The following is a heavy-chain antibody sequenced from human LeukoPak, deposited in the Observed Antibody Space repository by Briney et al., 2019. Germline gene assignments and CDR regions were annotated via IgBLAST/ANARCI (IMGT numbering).Heavy chain of an antibody. Sequence: SETLSLTCAVHGGSFSDYSWTWIRQPPGKGLEWIGEINHSGSTNYNPSLKSRVTISVDTSKNQFSLKLSSVTAADTAVYYCARPSGSYSGSAFDIWGQGTMVTVSS. D-gene: IGHD1-26*01. CDR3: ARPSGSYSGSAFDI. V-gene: IGHV4-34*01. J-gene: IGHJ3*02. CDR1: GGSFSDYS. CDR2: INHSGST.